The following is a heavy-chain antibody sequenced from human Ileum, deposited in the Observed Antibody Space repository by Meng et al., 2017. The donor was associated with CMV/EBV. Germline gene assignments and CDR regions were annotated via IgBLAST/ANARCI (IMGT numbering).Heavy chain of an antibody. CDR1: GGTFSSYA. CDR2: IIPIFGTA. J-gene: IGHJ5*02. V-gene: IGHV1-69*05. CDR3: ARSWQYQHFSWFDP. D-gene: IGHD2-2*01. Sequence: SVKVSCKASGGTFSSYAISWVRQAPGQGLEWMGGIIPIFGTANYAQKFQGRVTITTDESTSTAYMELSSLRSEDTAVYYCARSWQYQHFSWFDPWGQGTLVTGSS.